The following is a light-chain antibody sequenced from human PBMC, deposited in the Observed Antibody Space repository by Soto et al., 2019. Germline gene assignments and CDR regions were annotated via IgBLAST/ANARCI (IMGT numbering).Light chain of an antibody. V-gene: IGKV3-20*01. CDR3: QQYGGSPRDP. Sequence: ETVLTQSPGTLSLSPGERATLSCRASQRVSRTYLSWYQQRPGQAPRLLVYSTFNRATGIPDRFSGSGSGTVCTLTSSRLEPEDFAGYYCQQYGGSPRDPFGQGTKLEIK. CDR1: QRVSRTY. J-gene: IGKJ2*01. CDR2: STF.